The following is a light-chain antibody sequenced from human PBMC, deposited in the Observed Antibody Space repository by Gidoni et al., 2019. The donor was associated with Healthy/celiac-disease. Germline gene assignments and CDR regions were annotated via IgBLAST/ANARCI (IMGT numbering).Light chain of an antibody. Sequence: DIVITQPPDSLAVSLGERATINCKSSQSVLYSSNNKNYLAWYQQKPGQPPKLLIYWASTRESGVPDRFSGSGSGTDFTLTISSLQAEDVAVYYCQQYYSTPPPTFGQGTKLEIK. CDR3: QQYYSTPPPT. CDR1: QSVLYSSNNKNY. CDR2: WAS. V-gene: IGKV4-1*01. J-gene: IGKJ2*01.